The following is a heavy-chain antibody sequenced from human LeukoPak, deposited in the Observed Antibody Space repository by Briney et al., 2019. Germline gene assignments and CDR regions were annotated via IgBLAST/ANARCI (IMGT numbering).Heavy chain of an antibody. J-gene: IGHJ6*02. CDR2: IIPIFGTA. D-gene: IGHD3-10*01. CDR3: ARDRITMVRGVYHYGMDV. Sequence: ASVTVSCRASGGTFSSYAISWVRQAPGQGLEWMGGIIPIFGTANYAQKFQGRVTITADESTSTAYMELSSLRSEDTAVYYCARDRITMVRGVYHYGMDVWGQGTTVTVSS. V-gene: IGHV1-69*13. CDR1: GGTFSSYA.